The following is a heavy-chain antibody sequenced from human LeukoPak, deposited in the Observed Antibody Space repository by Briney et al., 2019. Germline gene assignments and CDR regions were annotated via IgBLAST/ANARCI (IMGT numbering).Heavy chain of an antibody. J-gene: IGHJ4*02. D-gene: IGHD1-14*01. Sequence: GGSLRLSCAASGFTFSNYWMHWVRQAPGKGLVWVSRINSDGSSTTYADSVKGRFTISRDNAKNTLYLQMNSLRAEDMAVYFCARRYRSSSDYWGQGTLVAVSS. V-gene: IGHV3-74*01. CDR3: ARRYRSSSDY. CDR2: INSDGSST. CDR1: GFTFSNYW.